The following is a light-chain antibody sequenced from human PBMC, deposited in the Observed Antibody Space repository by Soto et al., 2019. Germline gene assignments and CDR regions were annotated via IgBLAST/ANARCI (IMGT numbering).Light chain of an antibody. CDR3: QQYRT. Sequence: EIVMTQSPATLSVSPGERVTLSCRASQSVSINLAWYQQRPGQAPRLLIYGASTRATGIPARFSGSGSGTDFTLTISSLQSEDFAIYYCQQYRTFGRGTRVEIK. CDR2: GAS. J-gene: IGKJ1*01. V-gene: IGKV3-15*01. CDR1: QSVSIN.